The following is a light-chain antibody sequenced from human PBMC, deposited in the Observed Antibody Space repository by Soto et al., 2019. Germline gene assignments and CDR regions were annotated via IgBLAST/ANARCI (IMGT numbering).Light chain of an antibody. V-gene: IGKV1-33*01. CDR3: QEFEDVPPHT. J-gene: IGKJ4*02. CDR2: DAV. CDR1: QDISGY. Sequence: QLTQSPSSLSASMGDRVTITCRASQDISGYLAWYQQQPGKAPKLLIFDAVYLETGVPSRFSGSGSGTDFTFTISSLQPEDIATYYCQEFEDVPPHTFGGGTKVEIK.